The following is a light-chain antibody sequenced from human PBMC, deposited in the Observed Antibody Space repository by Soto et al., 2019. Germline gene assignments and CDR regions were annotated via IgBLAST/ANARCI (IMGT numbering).Light chain of an antibody. CDR3: QHSFNTPLT. V-gene: IGKV1-39*01. CDR2: AAS. J-gene: IGKJ4*01. CDR1: QNISNY. Sequence: DIQMTQSPSSLSASVGDRVTITCRSSQNISNYVNWYQQKPGKAPKVLIYAASSLQSGVPSRFSGSGSGTDFTLTISSLQPEDFASYFCQHSFNTPLTFGGGTKVDIK.